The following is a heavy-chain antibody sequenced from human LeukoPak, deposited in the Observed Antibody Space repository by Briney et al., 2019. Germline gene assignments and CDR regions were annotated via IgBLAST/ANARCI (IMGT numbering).Heavy chain of an antibody. Sequence: GGSLRLSCAASGFTFSSSAMSWVRQAPGKGLEWVSNISGSGSGGSTYYADSVKGRFTISRDNSKNTLYLQMNSLRAEDTAVYYCAKDFGYQVGARHYMDVWGKGTTVTISS. J-gene: IGHJ6*03. D-gene: IGHD1-26*01. CDR3: AKDFGYQVGARHYMDV. CDR1: GFTFSSSA. V-gene: IGHV3-23*01. CDR2: ISGSGSGGST.